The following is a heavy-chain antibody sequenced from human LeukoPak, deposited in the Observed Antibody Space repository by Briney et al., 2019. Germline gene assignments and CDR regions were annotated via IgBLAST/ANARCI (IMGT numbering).Heavy chain of an antibody. CDR2: ISSSSSYI. Sequence: GGSLRLSCAASGFNFSSHNMNWVRQAPGKGLEWVSSISSSSSYIHYADSVKGRFTMSRDNAKNSLFLQMNSLRADDTAVYYCAREDASGSYYRSLDYWGQGTLVTVSS. V-gene: IGHV3-21*01. CDR1: GFNFSSHN. CDR3: AREDASGSYYRSLDY. J-gene: IGHJ4*02. D-gene: IGHD3-10*01.